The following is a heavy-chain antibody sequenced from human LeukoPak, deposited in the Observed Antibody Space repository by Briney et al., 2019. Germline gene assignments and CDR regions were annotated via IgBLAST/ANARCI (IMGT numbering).Heavy chain of an antibody. J-gene: IGHJ4*02. CDR3: ARAGFRVVDY. CDR2: ISAYNGNT. Sequence: VASVKVSCQASGGTLSSYGISWVRQAPGQGLGWMGWISAYNGNTNYAQKLQGRVTMTTDTSTSTAYMELRSLRSDDTAVYYCARAGFRVVDYWGGGPLVTVSS. CDR1: GGTLSSYG. V-gene: IGHV1-18*01.